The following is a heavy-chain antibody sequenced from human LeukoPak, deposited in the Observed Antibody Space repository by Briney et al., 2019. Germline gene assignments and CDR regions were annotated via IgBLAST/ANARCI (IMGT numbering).Heavy chain of an antibody. CDR2: INHSGST. D-gene: IGHD2-21*02. CDR1: GGSFSGYY. V-gene: IGHV4-34*01. Sequence: SETLSLTCAVYGGSFSGYYWSWIRQPPGKGLEWIGEINHSGSTKYNPSLKSRVTISVDTSKNQFSLKLSSVTAADTAVDYCARPHLWWSLLVPRRHWGQGTLVTVSS. J-gene: IGHJ1*01. CDR3: ARPHLWWSLLVPRRH.